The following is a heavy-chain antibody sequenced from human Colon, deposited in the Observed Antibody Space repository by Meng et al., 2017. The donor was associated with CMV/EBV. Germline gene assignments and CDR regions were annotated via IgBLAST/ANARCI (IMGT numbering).Heavy chain of an antibody. J-gene: IGHJ4*02. V-gene: IGHV3-53*01. D-gene: IGHD3-16*01. Sequence: EVESVESGGGLVQPGGSLRLSCAASGFPVSSKYMSWVRQAPGKGLEWVSVIYIDDSTYYADSVEGRFTISRDNSRNTVYLQMNSLRAEDTAVYYCARDSPHAWDWGQGTLVTVSS. CDR1: GFPVSSKY. CDR3: ARDSPHAWD. CDR2: IYIDDST.